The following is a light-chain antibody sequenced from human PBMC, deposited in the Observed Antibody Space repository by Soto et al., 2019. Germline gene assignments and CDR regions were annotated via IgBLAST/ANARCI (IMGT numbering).Light chain of an antibody. CDR3: RQYNDWPPKQYT. CDR1: QSVSSD. Sequence: EIVMTQSPATLSVSPGERVTLSCRASQSVSSDLAWYQYKPGQAPRLLIYGASTRATGTPARFSGSGSGTECSLSISSLQSEDFAVYYCRQYNDWPPKQYTFGQGTKLEIK. V-gene: IGKV3-15*01. CDR2: GAS. J-gene: IGKJ2*01.